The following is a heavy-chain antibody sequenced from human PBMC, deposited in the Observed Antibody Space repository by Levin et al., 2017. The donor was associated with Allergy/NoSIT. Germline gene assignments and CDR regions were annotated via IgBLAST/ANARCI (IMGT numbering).Heavy chain of an antibody. J-gene: IGHJ4*02. CDR3: ARCGSGSYYRSFDY. Sequence: GGSLRLSCAASGFTFDDYGMSWVRQAPGKGLEWVSGINWNGGSTGYADSVKGRFTISRDNAKNSLYLQMNSLRAEDTALYYCARCGSGSYYRSFDYWGQGTLVTVSS. CDR1: GFTFDDYG. D-gene: IGHD3-10*01. V-gene: IGHV3-20*04. CDR2: INWNGGST.